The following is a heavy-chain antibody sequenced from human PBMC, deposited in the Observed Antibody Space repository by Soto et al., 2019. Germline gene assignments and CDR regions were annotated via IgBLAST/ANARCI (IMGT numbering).Heavy chain of an antibody. CDR3: ARVYCSSTSCSEDYGMDV. V-gene: IGHV4-30-2*01. CDR2: IYQSGST. Sequence: QLQLQESGSGLVKPSQTLSLTCAVSGGSISSGGYSWSWIRQPPGKGLEWIGYIYQSGSTYYNPSLKSRVTISVDRSKNQFSLKLSSVTAADTAVYYCARVYCSSTSCSEDYGMDVWGQGTTVTVSS. D-gene: IGHD2-2*01. CDR1: GGSISSGGYS. J-gene: IGHJ6*02.